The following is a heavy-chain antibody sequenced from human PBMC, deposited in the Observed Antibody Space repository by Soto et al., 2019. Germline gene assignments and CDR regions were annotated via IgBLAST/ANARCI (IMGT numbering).Heavy chain of an antibody. J-gene: IGHJ4*02. CDR1: GFIFSEST. CDR3: VKQAHGLDGVAFDY. V-gene: IGHV3-64D*06. CDR2: VSTSGRST. D-gene: IGHD2-15*01. Sequence: GGSLRLTCSASGFIFSESTIYWVRQVPGKGLEAISAVSTSGRSTYYADSVKDRFTISRDNSKNTLFLQMGSLRPEDTAIYYCVKQAHGLDGVAFDYWGQGTQVTVSS.